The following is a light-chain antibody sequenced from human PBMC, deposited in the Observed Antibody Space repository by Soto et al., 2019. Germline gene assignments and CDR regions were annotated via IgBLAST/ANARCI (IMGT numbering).Light chain of an antibody. Sequence: DIQMTQSPSTLSASVGDRVTITCRASQSISSWLAWYQQKPGKAPKLLIYKASSLESGVPSRFSGSGSGTEFTLTFSSLQLEYFATYYCQQYNSYWTFGQGTKVEIK. V-gene: IGKV1-5*03. J-gene: IGKJ1*01. CDR1: QSISSW. CDR3: QQYNSYWT. CDR2: KAS.